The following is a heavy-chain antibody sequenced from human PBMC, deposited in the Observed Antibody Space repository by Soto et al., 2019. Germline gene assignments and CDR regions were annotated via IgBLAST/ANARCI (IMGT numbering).Heavy chain of an antibody. Sequence: EVQLVESGGGLVQPGRSLRLSCAASGFTFDDYAMHWVRQAPGKGLEWVSVISWNSGTEAYADSVKGRFTISRDNANNSLYLQMTSLRPEATAVYYCAKDHSAYPRTSFEFDLWGQGTLITVSS. J-gene: IGHJ5*02. D-gene: IGHD3-16*01. CDR2: ISWNSGTE. CDR3: AKDHSAYPRTSFEFDL. CDR1: GFTFDDYA. V-gene: IGHV3-9*01.